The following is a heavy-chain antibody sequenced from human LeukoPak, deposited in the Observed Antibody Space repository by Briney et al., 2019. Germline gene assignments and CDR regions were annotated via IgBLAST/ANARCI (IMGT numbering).Heavy chain of an antibody. CDR2: INHSGST. CDR1: GGSFSGYY. Sequence: SETLSLTCAVYGGSFSGYYWSWIRQPPGRGLEWIGEINHSGSTNYNPSLKSRVTISVDTSKNQFSLKLSSVTAADTAVYYCARGGLQYRNWGQGTLVTVSS. D-gene: IGHD5-24*01. J-gene: IGHJ4*02. CDR3: ARGGLQYRN. V-gene: IGHV4-34*01.